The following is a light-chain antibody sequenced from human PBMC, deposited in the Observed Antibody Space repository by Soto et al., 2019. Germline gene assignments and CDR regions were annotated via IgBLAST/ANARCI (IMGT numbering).Light chain of an antibody. CDR2: DVN. Sequence: QSALTQPASVSGSPGQSITISCTGTSSDVGAYNYVSWCQHHPGKAPKLIIYDVNNRPSGVSNRFSGSKSGNTASLTISGFQADDEAYYYCTSYTTSSTGVFGGGTKLTVL. V-gene: IGLV2-14*03. CDR1: SSDVGAYNY. J-gene: IGLJ3*02. CDR3: TSYTTSSTGV.